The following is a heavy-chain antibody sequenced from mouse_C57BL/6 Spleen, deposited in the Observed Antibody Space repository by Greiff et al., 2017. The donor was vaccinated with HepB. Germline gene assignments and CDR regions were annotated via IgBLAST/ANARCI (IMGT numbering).Heavy chain of an antibody. Sequence: VQLQQSGAELVKPGASVKMSCKASGYTFTTYPIEWMKQNHGKSLEWIGNFHPYNDDTKYNEKFKGKATLTVEKSSSTVYLEFSRLTSDDSAVYYCAINYYGSSYGFAYWGQGTLVTVSA. CDR3: AINYYGSSYGFAY. D-gene: IGHD1-1*01. V-gene: IGHV1-47*01. CDR2: FHPYNDDT. J-gene: IGHJ3*01. CDR1: GYTFTTYP.